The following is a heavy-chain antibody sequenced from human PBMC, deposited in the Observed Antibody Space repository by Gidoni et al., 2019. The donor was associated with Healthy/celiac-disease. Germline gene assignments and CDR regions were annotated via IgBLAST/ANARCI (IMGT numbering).Heavy chain of an antibody. Sequence: EVQLVESGGGVVQPGGSLRLSCAASGFTFSSYSMNWVRQAPGKGRDWVSYISSSSSTISYADSVKGRFTISRDNAKNSLYLQMNSLRAEDTAVYYCARDQFRFDGGNAYYYGMDVWGQGTTVTVSS. CDR1: GFTFSSYS. CDR3: ARDQFRFDGGNAYYYGMDV. CDR2: ISSSSSTI. D-gene: IGHD2-15*01. J-gene: IGHJ6*02. V-gene: IGHV3-48*01.